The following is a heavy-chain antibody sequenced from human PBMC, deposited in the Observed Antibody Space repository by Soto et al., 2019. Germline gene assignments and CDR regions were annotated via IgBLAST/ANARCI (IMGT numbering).Heavy chain of an antibody. J-gene: IGHJ4*02. V-gene: IGHV3-15*01. CDR2: IKSKTDGGTT. CDR1: GFTFSNAW. Sequence: EVQLVESGGGLVKPGGSLRLSCAASGFTFSNAWISWVRQAPGKGLEWVGRIKSKTDGGTTDYAAPVKGRFTISRDDSENTLYVQMDSLKTEDTAVYYCTTEPHRPRVDYWGQGTLVTVSS. CDR3: TTEPHRPRVDY.